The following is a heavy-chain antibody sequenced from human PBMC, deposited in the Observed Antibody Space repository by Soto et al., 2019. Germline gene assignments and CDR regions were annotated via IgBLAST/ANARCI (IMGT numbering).Heavy chain of an antibody. D-gene: IGHD6-13*01. J-gene: IGHJ5*02. CDR3: ARHPERIAEIGWFDP. V-gene: IGHV3-48*01. Sequence: GGSLRLSCAAYGVTFGTYSLNWVRQAPGKGLEWVSYISSSSSTIYYADSVKGRFTISRDNAKNSLYLQMNSLRAEDTAVYYCARHPERIAEIGWFDPWGHGT. CDR1: GVTFGTYS. CDR2: ISSSSSTI.